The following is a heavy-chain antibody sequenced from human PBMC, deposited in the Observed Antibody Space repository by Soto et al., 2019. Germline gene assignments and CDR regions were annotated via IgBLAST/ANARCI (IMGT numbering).Heavy chain of an antibody. Sequence: PXGTLARTFTVSGGSVSSYYRSWIPQPAGKGLEWIGRIYTSGSTNYNPSLKSRVTMSVDTSKNQFSLKLSSVTAADTAVYYCASTCGDVPREIDSWGQGTLVTVSS. CDR1: GGSVSSYY. J-gene: IGHJ4*02. D-gene: IGHD4-17*01. V-gene: IGHV4-4*07. CDR3: ASTCGDVPREIDS. CDR2: IYTSGST.